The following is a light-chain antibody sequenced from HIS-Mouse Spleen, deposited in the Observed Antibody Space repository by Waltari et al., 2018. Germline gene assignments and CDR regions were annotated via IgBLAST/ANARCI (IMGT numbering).Light chain of an antibody. V-gene: IGLV2-11*01. CDR2: DVS. CDR1: SRYVGGYNY. Sequence: QSALTQPRSVSGSPGQSVTISCTGTSRYVGGYNYVSWYQLHPGKAPKLMIYDVSKWPSGVPDRFSGSKSGNPASLTISGLQAEDEADYYCCSYAGSYTGVFGTGTKVTVL. J-gene: IGLJ1*01. CDR3: CSYAGSYTGV.